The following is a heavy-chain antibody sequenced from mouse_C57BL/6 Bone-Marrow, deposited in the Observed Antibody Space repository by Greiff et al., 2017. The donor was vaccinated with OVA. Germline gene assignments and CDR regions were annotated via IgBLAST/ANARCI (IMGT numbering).Heavy chain of an antibody. CDR1: GYSITSGYY. CDR2: ISYGGSN. Sequence: DVKLQESGPGLVKPSQSLSLTCSVTGYSITSGYYWNWIRQFPGNKLEWMGYISYGGSNNYNPSLKNRVTITRDTSKNQYFLKLNSVTTEDTATDYCARILLWFDYWGQGTTLTVSS. V-gene: IGHV3-6*01. D-gene: IGHD2-10*01. CDR3: ARILLWFDY. J-gene: IGHJ2*01.